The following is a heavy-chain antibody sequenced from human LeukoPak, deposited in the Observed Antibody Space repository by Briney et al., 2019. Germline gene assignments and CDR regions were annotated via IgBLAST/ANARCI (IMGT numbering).Heavy chain of an antibody. D-gene: IGHD2-2*01. J-gene: IGHJ3*02. V-gene: IGHV1-2*02. CDR2: INPNSGGT. Sequence: GASVKVSCKASGYTFTGYYMHWVRQAPGQGLEWMGWINPNSGGTNYAQKFQGRVTMTSDTSISTAYMELSRLRSDDTAVYYCARDRTSWGAFDIWGQGTMVTVSS. CDR3: ARDRTSWGAFDI. CDR1: GYTFTGYY.